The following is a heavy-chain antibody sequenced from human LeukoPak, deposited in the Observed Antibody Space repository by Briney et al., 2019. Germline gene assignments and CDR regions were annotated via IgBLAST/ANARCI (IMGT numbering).Heavy chain of an antibody. Sequence: GGSLRLSCAASGFTFDDYGMSGVREAPGKALEWVSGMNWNGGSTVYADSVKGRFTISRDNAKNSLYMQMNSLRAEDTALYYCARVSGLGSYYDSSGYPDYWGQGTLVTVSS. CDR3: ARVSGLGSYYDSSGYPDY. D-gene: IGHD3-22*01. J-gene: IGHJ4*02. CDR2: MNWNGGST. CDR1: GFTFDDYG. V-gene: IGHV3-20*04.